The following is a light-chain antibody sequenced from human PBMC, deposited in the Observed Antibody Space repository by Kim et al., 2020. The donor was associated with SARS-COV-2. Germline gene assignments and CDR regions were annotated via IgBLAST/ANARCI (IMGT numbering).Light chain of an antibody. J-gene: IGKJ2*01. CDR3: QQYGSSPYT. CDR2: GAS. Sequence: EIVLTQSPGTLSLSPGERATLSCRASQRISSNFLAWYQQKPGQAPRLLIHGASRRATGIPDRFSGSGSGTDFTLTISRLEPEDSAVYYCQQYGSSPYTFGQGTKLEI. V-gene: IGKV3-20*01. CDR1: QRISSNF.